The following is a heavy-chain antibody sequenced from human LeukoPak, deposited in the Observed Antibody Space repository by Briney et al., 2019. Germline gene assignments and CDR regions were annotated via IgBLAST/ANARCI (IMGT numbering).Heavy chain of an antibody. D-gene: IGHD3-10*01. CDR3: ARDSRFGKLLIPYFDY. CDR1: GYTFSNYN. V-gene: IGHV3-48*02. CDR2: ITSRSSSI. Sequence: GGSLRLSCAASGYTFSNYNMNWVRQAPGKGLEWVSYITSRSSSIYYADSVKGRFTISRDNAQNSLYLQMNSLRDEDTAVYYCARDSRFGKLLIPYFDYWGQGTLVTVSS. J-gene: IGHJ4*02.